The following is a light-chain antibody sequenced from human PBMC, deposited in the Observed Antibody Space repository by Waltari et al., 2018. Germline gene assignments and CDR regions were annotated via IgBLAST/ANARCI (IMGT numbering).Light chain of an antibody. CDR1: SRDVGGYNY. V-gene: IGLV2-14*01. CDR3: SSYTSTDVV. J-gene: IGLJ2*01. CDR2: DVS. Sequence: QSALTQPASVSGSPGQSITIPCTGPSRDVGGYNYVSWYQQHPGKAPKLMIYDVSNRPSGVSNRFSGSKSGNTASLTISGLQAEDEADYYCSSYTSTDVVFGGGTKLTVL.